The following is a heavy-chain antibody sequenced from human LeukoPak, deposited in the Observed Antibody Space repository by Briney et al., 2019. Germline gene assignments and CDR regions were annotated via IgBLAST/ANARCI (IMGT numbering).Heavy chain of an antibody. V-gene: IGHV4-39*07. CDR2: IYYSGST. D-gene: IGHD2-15*01. CDR1: GGSISSSSYY. CDR3: ARVIVVVAAFDI. Sequence: SETLSLTCTVSGGSISSSSYYWGWIRQPPGKGLEWIGSIYYSGSTYYNPSLKSRVTISVDTSKNQFSLKLSPVTAADTAVYYCARVIVVVAAFDIWGQGTMVTVSS. J-gene: IGHJ3*02.